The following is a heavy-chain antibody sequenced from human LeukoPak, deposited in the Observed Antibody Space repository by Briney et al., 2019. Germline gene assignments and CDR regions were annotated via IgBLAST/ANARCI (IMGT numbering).Heavy chain of an antibody. Sequence: ASVKVSCKASGYTFTSYGISWVRQAPGKGLEWMGCISAYNGNTNYAQKLQGRVTMTTDTSTSTAYMELRSLRSDDTAVYYCARAGYCNGGSCYFPWFDPWGQGTLVTVSS. CDR3: ARAGYCNGGSCYFPWFDP. CDR2: ISAYNGNT. J-gene: IGHJ5*02. V-gene: IGHV1-18*01. D-gene: IGHD2-15*01. CDR1: GYTFTSYG.